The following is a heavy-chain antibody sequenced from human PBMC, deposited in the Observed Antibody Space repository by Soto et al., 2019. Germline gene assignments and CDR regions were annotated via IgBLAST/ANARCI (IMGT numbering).Heavy chain of an antibody. D-gene: IGHD6-19*01. J-gene: IGHJ4*02. CDR2: ISSSSSYI. CDR3: ARDRPTAVAGLDY. Sequence: GGSLRLSCAASGFTFSSYSMNWVRQAPGKGLEWVSSISSSSSYIYYADSVKGRFTISRDNAKNSLYLQMNSLRAEDTAVYYCARDRPTAVAGLDYWGQGXLVTVYS. V-gene: IGHV3-21*01. CDR1: GFTFSSYS.